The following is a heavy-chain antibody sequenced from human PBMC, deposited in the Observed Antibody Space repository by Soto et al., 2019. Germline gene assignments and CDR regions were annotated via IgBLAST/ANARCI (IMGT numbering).Heavy chain of an antibody. CDR3: ARQIANGCGYDYGNCHFDY. J-gene: IGHJ4*02. CDR1: GYSFTSYW. D-gene: IGHD5-18*01. Sequence: EVQLVQSGAEVKKPGESLKISCKGSGYSFTSYWIGWVRQMPGKGLEWMGIIYPGDSDTRYSPSFQGQVTISADKSFSTAYLQWSSLKASDTAMYYCARQIANGCGYDYGNCHFDYWGQGTLVTVSS. V-gene: IGHV5-51*01. CDR2: IYPGDSDT.